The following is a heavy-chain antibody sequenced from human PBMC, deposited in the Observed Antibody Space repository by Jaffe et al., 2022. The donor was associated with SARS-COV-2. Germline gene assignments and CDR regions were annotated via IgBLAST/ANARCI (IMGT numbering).Heavy chain of an antibody. CDR3: ARQDQAMAALPFDY. Sequence: QLQLQESGPGLVKPSETLSLTCTVSGGSISSSSYYWGWIRQPPGKGLEWIGSIYYSGSTYYNPSLKSRVTISVDTSKNQFSLKLSSVTAADTAVYYCARQDQAMAALPFDYWGQGTLVTVSS. J-gene: IGHJ4*02. D-gene: IGHD5-18*01. V-gene: IGHV4-39*01. CDR2: IYYSGST. CDR1: GGSISSSSYY.